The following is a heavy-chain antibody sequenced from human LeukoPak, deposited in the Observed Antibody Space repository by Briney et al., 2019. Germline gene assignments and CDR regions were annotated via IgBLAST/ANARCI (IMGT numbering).Heavy chain of an antibody. V-gene: IGHV4-39*07. J-gene: IGHJ4*02. Sequence: SETLSLTCTVSGGSISSSSYYWGWIRQPPGKGLEWIGSIYHSGSTYYNPSLKSRVTISVDTSKNQFSLKLSSVTAADTAVYYCARAWTGYPGHYWGQGTLVTVSS. CDR1: GGSISSSSYY. CDR2: IYHSGST. D-gene: IGHD3/OR15-3a*01. CDR3: ARAWTGYPGHY.